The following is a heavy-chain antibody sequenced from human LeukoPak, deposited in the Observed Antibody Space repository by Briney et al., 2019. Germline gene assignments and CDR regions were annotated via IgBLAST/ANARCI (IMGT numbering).Heavy chain of an antibody. CDR2: IYSGGST. V-gene: IGHV3-53*01. D-gene: IGHD3-10*01. J-gene: IGHJ4*02. Sequence: GGSLRLSCAASGFTVSSNYMSWVRQAPGKGLEWVSVIYSGGSTYYADSVKGRFTISRDNSKNTLYLQMNGLRAEDTAVYYCARERFGGEGCFDYWGQGTLVTVSS. CDR3: ARERFGGEGCFDY. CDR1: GFTVSSNY.